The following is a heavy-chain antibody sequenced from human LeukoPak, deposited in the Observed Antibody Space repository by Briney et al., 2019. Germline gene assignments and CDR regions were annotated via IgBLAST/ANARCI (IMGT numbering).Heavy chain of an antibody. CDR1: GFTFDNYA. V-gene: IGHV3-9*01. CDR2: ISWNSGTI. Sequence: GRSLRFSCAASGFTFDNYAMNWVRQVPGKGLEWISLISWNSGTIGYADSVKGRFTISRDNANNFLYLQMNRLRAEDTALYYCARAYKDRSLAGKKEFFQHWGQGTLVTVSS. CDR3: ARAYKDRSLAGKKEFFQH. D-gene: IGHD6-19*01. J-gene: IGHJ1*01.